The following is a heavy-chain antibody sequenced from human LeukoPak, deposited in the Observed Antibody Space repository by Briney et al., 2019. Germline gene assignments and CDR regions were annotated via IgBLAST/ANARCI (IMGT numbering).Heavy chain of an antibody. J-gene: IGHJ5*02. CDR1: GSTLSSYS. Sequence: GGSLRLSCAASGSTLSSYSMNWVRQAPGKGLEWVSSISSSSSYIYYADSVKGRFTISRDNAKNSLYLQMNSLRAEDTAVYYCAREVVPAAATDPWGQGTLVTVSS. CDR2: ISSSSSYI. CDR3: AREVVPAAATDP. V-gene: IGHV3-21*01. D-gene: IGHD2-2*01.